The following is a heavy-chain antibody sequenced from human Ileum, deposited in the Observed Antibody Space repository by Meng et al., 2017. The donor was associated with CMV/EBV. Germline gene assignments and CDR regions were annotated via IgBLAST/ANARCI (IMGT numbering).Heavy chain of an antibody. CDR3: TRDLGTSSSGV. V-gene: IGHV4-59*01. Sequence: QVQLQESGPGLVKPSETPSLTCTVSGGSINNYYWSWIRQPPGKGLEWIGYVYYTGRTEYNPSLKSRISISVDTSKNQFSLKLNSVTTADTAMYYCTRDLGTSSSGVWGQGTLVTVSS. J-gene: IGHJ4*02. D-gene: IGHD6-6*01. CDR2: VYYTGRT. CDR1: GGSINNYY.